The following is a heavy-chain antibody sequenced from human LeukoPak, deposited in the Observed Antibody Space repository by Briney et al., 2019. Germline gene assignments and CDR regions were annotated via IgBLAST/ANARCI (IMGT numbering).Heavy chain of an antibody. Sequence: SSETLSLTCTVSGGSISSYYWSWIRQPPGKGLEWVWNIYYSGSTNYNPSLKSRVTISVDTSKNQFSLKLSSVTAADTAVYYCASLRYFDWRGTSEWFDPWGQGTLVTVSS. CDR3: ASLRYFDWRGTSEWFDP. J-gene: IGHJ5*02. CDR1: GGSISSYY. D-gene: IGHD3-9*01. CDR2: IYYSGST. V-gene: IGHV4-59*08.